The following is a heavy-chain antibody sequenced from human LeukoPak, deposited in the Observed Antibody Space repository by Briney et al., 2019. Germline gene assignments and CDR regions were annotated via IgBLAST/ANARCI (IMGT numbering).Heavy chain of an antibody. D-gene: IGHD6-13*01. CDR2: ISGSGGTA. V-gene: IGHV3-23*01. CDR3: ARDRYSSSWTEFDY. Sequence: GGSLRLSCAASGFTFSIYAMSWVRQAPGKGLEWVSAISGSGGTAYYADSVKGRFTISRDNSKNTLYLQMNSLRAEDTAVYYCARDRYSSSWTEFDYWGQGTLVTVSS. CDR1: GFTFSIYA. J-gene: IGHJ4*02.